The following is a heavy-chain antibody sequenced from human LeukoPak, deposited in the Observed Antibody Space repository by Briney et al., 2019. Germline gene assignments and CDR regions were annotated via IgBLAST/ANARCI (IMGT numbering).Heavy chain of an antibody. D-gene: IGHD3-9*01. V-gene: IGHV3-7*03. J-gene: IGHJ3*02. Sequence: PGGSLRLSCAASGFTFSSYWMSWVRQAPGKGLEWVANIKQDGSEKYYVDSVKGRFTISRDNAKNSLYLQMNSPRAEDTAVYYCARVSYDILTGYSGDDAFDIWGQGTMVTVSS. CDR3: ARVSYDILTGYSGDDAFDI. CDR1: GFTFSSYW. CDR2: IKQDGSEK.